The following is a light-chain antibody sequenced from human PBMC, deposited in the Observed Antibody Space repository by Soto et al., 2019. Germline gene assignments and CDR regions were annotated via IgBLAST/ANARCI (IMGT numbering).Light chain of an antibody. CDR2: GTS. Sequence: DIVMTQSPDSLAVSLGERATLSCRASQSVSSSYLAWYQHKPGQAPRLLIYGTSSRATGIPDRFSGSGSGTDFTLTISRLEPEDFAVYYCQQYGSSITFGQGTRLEIK. V-gene: IGKV3-20*01. CDR3: QQYGSSIT. CDR1: QSVSSSY. J-gene: IGKJ5*01.